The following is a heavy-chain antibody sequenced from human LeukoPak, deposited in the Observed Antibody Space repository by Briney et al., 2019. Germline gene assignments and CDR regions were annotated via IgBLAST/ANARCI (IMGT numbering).Heavy chain of an antibody. V-gene: IGHV3-66*01. Sequence: GGSLRLSCAASEFTVSSNYMSWVRQAPGQGLEWVSVIYSGGSTYYADSVKGRCTISRDDSKNTLYLQMNSLRAEDTAVYYCAKATSVLRYFDWLAYFDYWGQGTLVTVSS. CDR2: IYSGGST. J-gene: IGHJ4*02. D-gene: IGHD3-9*01. CDR1: EFTVSSNY. CDR3: AKATSVLRYFDWLAYFDY.